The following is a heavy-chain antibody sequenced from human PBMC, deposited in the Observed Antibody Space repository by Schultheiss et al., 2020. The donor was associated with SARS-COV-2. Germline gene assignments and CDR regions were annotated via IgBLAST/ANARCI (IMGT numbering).Heavy chain of an antibody. CDR3: ARRTVALGMDV. D-gene: IGHD4-23*01. CDR2: ISGGGVST. CDR1: GFTFSSYA. V-gene: IGHV3-23*01. Sequence: GGSLRLSCAASGFTFSSYAMSWVRQAPGKGLEWVSAISGGGVSTYHADSVKGRFTISRDNAKNSLYLQMNSLRAEDTAVYYCARRTVALGMDVWGQGTTVTVSS. J-gene: IGHJ6*02.